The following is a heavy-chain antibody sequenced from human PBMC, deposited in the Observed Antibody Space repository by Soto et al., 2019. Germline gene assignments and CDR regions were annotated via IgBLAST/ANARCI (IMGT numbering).Heavy chain of an antibody. V-gene: IGHV4-30-4*01. CDR1: GGSISSGNYY. Sequence: SETLSLTCTVSGGSISSGNYYWSWIRQPPGKGLEWIGYIYHTGSTYYSPSLKSRVIISVDTSKNQISLMLSSVIAADTAVYYCARAHVASPMVPFDYWGQGTLVTVAS. D-gene: IGHD5-18*01. CDR3: ARAHVASPMVPFDY. CDR2: IYHTGST. J-gene: IGHJ4*02.